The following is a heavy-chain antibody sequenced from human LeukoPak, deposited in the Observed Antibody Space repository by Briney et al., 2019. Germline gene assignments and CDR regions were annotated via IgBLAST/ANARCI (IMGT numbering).Heavy chain of an antibody. CDR1: GFTVSSNY. V-gene: IGHV3-66*01. CDR3: ARDQRGLDL. Sequence: RGGSRTLSCAASGFTVSSNYMSWVSQASGKGLEWVSVIYSGGSTYYADSVKGRFTISRDNSKNTLYLQMNSLRAEDTAVYYCARDQRGLDLWARGTVLTVSS. CDR2: IYSGGST. J-gene: IGHJ5*02.